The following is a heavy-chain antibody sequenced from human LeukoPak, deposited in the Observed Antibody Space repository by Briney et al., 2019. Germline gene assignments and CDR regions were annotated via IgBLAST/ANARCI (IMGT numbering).Heavy chain of an antibody. J-gene: IGHJ4*02. D-gene: IGHD1-26*01. CDR1: GYTFTGYY. Sequence: ASVKVSCKASGYTFTGYYMHWARQAPGQGLEWMGWVNPKNGGRSYAQKFQARVTMTTDTSTNTAYMELSSLRFDDTAVYYCASWDAPGFDYWGQGTLVTVSS. CDR2: VNPKNGGR. CDR3: ASWDAPGFDY. V-gene: IGHV1-2*02.